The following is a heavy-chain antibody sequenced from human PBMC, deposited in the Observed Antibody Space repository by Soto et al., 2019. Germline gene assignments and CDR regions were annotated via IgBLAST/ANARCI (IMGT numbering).Heavy chain of an antibody. V-gene: IGHV3-30-3*01. J-gene: IGHJ5*02. Sequence: PGGSLILSCAASGFTFGSYAMHWVRQAPGKGLEWVAVISYDGSNKYYADSVKGRFTISRDNSKNTLYLQMNSLRAEDTAVYYCARDLSGTTGYNWFDPWGQGTLVTVSS. CDR3: ARDLSGTTGYNWFDP. D-gene: IGHD1-7*01. CDR1: GFTFGSYA. CDR2: ISYDGSNK.